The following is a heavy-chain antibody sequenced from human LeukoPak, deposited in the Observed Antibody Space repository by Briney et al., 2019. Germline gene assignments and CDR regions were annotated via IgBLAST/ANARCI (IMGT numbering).Heavy chain of an antibody. CDR2: IRASGSGT. V-gene: IGHV3-23*01. CDR1: GFTVSSHY. D-gene: IGHD6-19*01. Sequence: GGSLRLSCAASGFTVSSHYMNWVRQAPGKGLEWVSSIRASGSGTFYTDSMSGRFTISRDNAKKTLFLQMKNLRLGDTALYYCAKGRDTSGRQNFDFWGQGTLVTVSS. J-gene: IGHJ4*02. CDR3: AKGRDTSGRQNFDF.